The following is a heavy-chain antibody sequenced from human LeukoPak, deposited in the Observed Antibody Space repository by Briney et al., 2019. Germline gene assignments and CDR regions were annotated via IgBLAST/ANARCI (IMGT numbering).Heavy chain of an antibody. D-gene: IGHD6-19*01. CDR2: IKQDGSEK. Sequence: PGGSLRLSCAASGFTFNIYWMSWVRQAPGKGLEWVANIKQDGSEKYYVDSVKGRFTISRDNAKNSLNLQMNSLRAEDTAVYYCARESGQTSGWYGNNYWGQGTLVTVSS. CDR3: ARESGQTSGWYGNNY. V-gene: IGHV3-7*04. CDR1: GFTFNIYW. J-gene: IGHJ4*02.